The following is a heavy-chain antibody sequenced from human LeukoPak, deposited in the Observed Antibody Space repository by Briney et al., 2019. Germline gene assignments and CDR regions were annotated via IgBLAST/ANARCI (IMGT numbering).Heavy chain of an antibody. Sequence: PSETLSLTCTVSGGSISSYYWSWIRQPPGKGLEWIGYIYYSGSTNYNPSPKSRVTISVDTSKNQFSLKLSSVTAADTAVYYCARGGAAARCNYWGQGTLVTVSS. CDR1: GGSISSYY. CDR2: IYYSGST. D-gene: IGHD6-6*01. J-gene: IGHJ4*02. CDR3: ARGGAAARCNY. V-gene: IGHV4-59*12.